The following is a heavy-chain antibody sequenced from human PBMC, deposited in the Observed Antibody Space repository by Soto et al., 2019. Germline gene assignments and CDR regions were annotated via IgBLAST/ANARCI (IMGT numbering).Heavy chain of an antibody. CDR2: ISWNSGSI. D-gene: IGHD2-2*01. CDR1: GFTFDDYA. CDR3: AKDIGDIVLVPAAMGLFGMDV. Sequence: GGSLRLSCAASGFTFDDYAMHWVRQAPGKGLEWVSGISWNSGSIGYADSVKGRFTISRDNAKNSLYLQMNSLRAEDTALYYCAKDIGDIVLVPAAMGLFGMDVWGHGTTVTVSS. J-gene: IGHJ6*02. V-gene: IGHV3-9*01.